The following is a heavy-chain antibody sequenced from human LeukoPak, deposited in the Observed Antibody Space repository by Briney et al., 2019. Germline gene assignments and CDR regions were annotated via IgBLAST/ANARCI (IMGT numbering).Heavy chain of an antibody. CDR2: IYNSGST. J-gene: IGHJ4*02. V-gene: IGHV4-59*01. CDR3: ARFKRAGGWSYFDY. Sequence: SETLSLTCTVSGGSISTYYWSWIRKPPGKGLEWIGHIYNSGSTNYSPSLKSRVTISVDTSKNQFSLKLSSVTAADTAVYYCARFKRAGGWSYFDYWGQGPLVTVSS. D-gene: IGHD6-19*01. CDR1: GGSISTYY.